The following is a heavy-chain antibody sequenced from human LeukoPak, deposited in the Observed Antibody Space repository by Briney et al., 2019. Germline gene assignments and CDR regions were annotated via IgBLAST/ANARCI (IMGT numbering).Heavy chain of an antibody. CDR1: GFTFSSYW. V-gene: IGHV3-74*01. J-gene: IGHJ4*02. Sequence: PGGSLRLSCAASGFTFSSYWMHWVRQAPGKGLVWVSRINSDGSSTNYADSVKGRFTISRDNAKNTPYLQMNSLRAEDTAVYYCATSTYCSGGSCYSRTFQYWGQGTLVTVSS. D-gene: IGHD2-15*01. CDR3: ATSTYCSGGSCYSRTFQY. CDR2: INSDGSST.